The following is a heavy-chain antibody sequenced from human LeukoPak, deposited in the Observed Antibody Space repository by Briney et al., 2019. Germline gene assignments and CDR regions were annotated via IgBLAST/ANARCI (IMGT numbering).Heavy chain of an antibody. CDR1: GYTFTCYY. CDR2: INPNSGGT. D-gene: IGHD3-16*01. V-gene: IGHV1-2*02. J-gene: IGHJ4*02. CDR3: ARGPPWAANASFDY. Sequence: ASVKVSCKASGYTFTCYYMHWVRQAPGQGLEWMGWINPNSGGTNYAQKFQGRVTMTRDTSISTAYMELSRLRSDDTAVYYCARGPPWAANASFDYWAQGTLVTVSS.